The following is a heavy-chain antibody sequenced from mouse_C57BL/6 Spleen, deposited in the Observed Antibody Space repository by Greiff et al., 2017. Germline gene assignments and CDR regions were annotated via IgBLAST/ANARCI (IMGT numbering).Heavy chain of an antibody. CDR1: GFNIKDYY. Sequence: EVKLMESGAELVKPGASVKLSCTASGFNIKDYYMHWVKQRTEQGLEWIGRIDPEDGETKYAPKFQGKATIKADTSSNTAYLQLSSLTSEDTAVYYCARDYYGSRSDFDYWGQGTTLTVSS. J-gene: IGHJ2*01. D-gene: IGHD1-1*01. CDR3: ARDYYGSRSDFDY. CDR2: IDPEDGET. V-gene: IGHV14-2*01.